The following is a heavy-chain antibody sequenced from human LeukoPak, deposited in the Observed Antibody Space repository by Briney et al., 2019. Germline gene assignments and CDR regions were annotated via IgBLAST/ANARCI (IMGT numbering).Heavy chain of an antibody. V-gene: IGHV3-21*01. J-gene: IGHJ3*01. CDR2: ISSSSSYI. CDR3: ARDGVYDSSGPDAFDV. D-gene: IGHD3-22*01. CDR1: GFTFSSYS. Sequence: GGSLRLSCAASGFTFSSYSMNWVRQAPGKGLEWVSSISSSSSYIYYADSVKGRFTISRDNAKNSLYLQVNSLRAEDTAVYYCARDGVYDSSGPDAFDVWGQGTMVTVSS.